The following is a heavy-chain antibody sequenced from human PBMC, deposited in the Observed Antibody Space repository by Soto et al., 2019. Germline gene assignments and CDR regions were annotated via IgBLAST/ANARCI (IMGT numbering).Heavy chain of an antibody. CDR1: GWSFSGYY. J-gene: IGHJ3*02. Sequence: XETLSLTCAVDGWSFSGYYWSWIRQPPGKGLDWIGEINHSGSTNYNPSLKSRVTISVDTSKNQFSLKLSSVTAADTAVYYCASSDDYVWGSYRYTDPDAFDTWGQGTMVTVSS. CDR2: INHSGST. CDR3: ASSDDYVWGSYRYTDPDAFDT. D-gene: IGHD3-16*02. V-gene: IGHV4-34*01.